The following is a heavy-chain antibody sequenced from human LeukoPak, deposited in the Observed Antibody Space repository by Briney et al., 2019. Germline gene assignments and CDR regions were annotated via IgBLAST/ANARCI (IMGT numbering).Heavy chain of an antibody. D-gene: IGHD2/OR15-2a*01. J-gene: IGHJ6*03. CDR1: GYTFTSYD. CDR2: MNPNSGNT. Sequence: GASVKVSCKASGYTFTSYDINWVRQDTGQGPEWMGWMNPNSGNTGYAQRFQGRVTITRNISISTAYMELSSLRSEDTALYYCARGRGTTLSYYIDVWGKGTTVTVSS. V-gene: IGHV1-8*03. CDR3: ARGRGTTLSYYIDV.